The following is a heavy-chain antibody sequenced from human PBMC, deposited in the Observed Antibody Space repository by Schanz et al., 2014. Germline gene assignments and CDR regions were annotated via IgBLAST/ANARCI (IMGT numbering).Heavy chain of an antibody. CDR2: ISASGGTT. D-gene: IGHD6-13*01. CDR3: AKSQGSSFDS. CDR1: GFTFSTHA. J-gene: IGHJ4*02. Sequence: EVQLVESGGGVVQPGRSLRLSCAASGFTFSTHAMHWVRQAPGKGLEWVSAISASGGTTYYADSVKGRFTISRDNSKNALYLQMNSLRAEDTAVYYCAKSQGSSFDSWGQGTLVTVSA. V-gene: IGHV3-23*04.